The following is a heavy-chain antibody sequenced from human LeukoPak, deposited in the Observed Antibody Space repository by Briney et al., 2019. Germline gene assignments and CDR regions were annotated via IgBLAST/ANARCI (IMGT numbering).Heavy chain of an antibody. CDR2: INCDGSDK. CDR1: GFPFSTYY. Sequence: GGSLRLSCTVSGFPFSTYYMGWLRQPPGKGLEGVAMINCDGSDKSYVDSLKGRFTISRDNAKNSLFLQMSTLTAEDTALYYCAFLVREPQHWGRGTLVTVSS. J-gene: IGHJ1*01. D-gene: IGHD3-10*01. V-gene: IGHV3-7*01. CDR3: AFLVREPQH.